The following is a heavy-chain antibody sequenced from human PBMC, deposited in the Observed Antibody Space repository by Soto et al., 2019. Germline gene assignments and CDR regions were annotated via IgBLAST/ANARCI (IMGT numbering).Heavy chain of an antibody. CDR1: GFTFSSFP. CDR3: ATGAAFYCDTSRF. V-gene: IGHV3-30*04. CDR2: ITQDGRNQ. J-gene: IGHJ4*02. D-gene: IGHD3-22*01. Sequence: QVHLVESGGGVVQPGRSLRLSCAASGFTFSSFPIHWIRQAPGKGLEWVAVITQDGRNQYYADSVKGRFIISRDNSKSFLYLQMNTLTTEDTAVYYCATGAAFYCDTSRFWGQGTLVTVSS.